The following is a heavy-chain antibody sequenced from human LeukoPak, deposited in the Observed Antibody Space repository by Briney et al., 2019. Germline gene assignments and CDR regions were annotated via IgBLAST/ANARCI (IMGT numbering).Heavy chain of an antibody. V-gene: IGHV1-8*03. Sequence: ASVKVSCKASGYTFTSYDINWVRQATGQGLEWLGWMNPNSGNSGYAQKFQGRVTITRNTSISTAYMELSSLRSEDTAVYYCAREIAAAAIDYWGQGTLVTVSS. D-gene: IGHD6-13*01. CDR1: GYTFTSYD. CDR2: MNPNSGNS. J-gene: IGHJ4*02. CDR3: AREIAAAAIDY.